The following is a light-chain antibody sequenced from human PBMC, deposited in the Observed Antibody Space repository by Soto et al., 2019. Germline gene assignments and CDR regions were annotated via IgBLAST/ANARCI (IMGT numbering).Light chain of an antibody. CDR1: SSDGGSYNV. J-gene: IGLJ1*01. CDR3: CSYAGSLYV. V-gene: IGLV2-23*01. CDR2: EGS. Sequence: QSALTQPASVSGYPGQSIAISCTGTSSDGGSYNVVSWYQQHPGKAPKLIIYEGSKRPSGVSNRFSGSNSGNTASLTISGLQAEDEADYYCCSYAGSLYVFGTGTKLTVL.